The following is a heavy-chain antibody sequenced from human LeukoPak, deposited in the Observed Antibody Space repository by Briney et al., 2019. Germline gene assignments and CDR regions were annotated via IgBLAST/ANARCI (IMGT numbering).Heavy chain of an antibody. V-gene: IGHV3-23*01. CDR1: GFTVSSNY. CDR3: AKGGYCSSTSCSLYPFDY. CDR2: ISGSGGST. D-gene: IGHD2-2*01. J-gene: IGHJ4*02. Sequence: GGSLRLSCAASGFTVSSNYMNWVRQAPGKGLEWVSAISGSGGSTYYADSVKGRFTISRDNSKNTLYLQMNSLRAEDTAVYYCAKGGYCSSTSCSLYPFDYWGQGTLVTVSS.